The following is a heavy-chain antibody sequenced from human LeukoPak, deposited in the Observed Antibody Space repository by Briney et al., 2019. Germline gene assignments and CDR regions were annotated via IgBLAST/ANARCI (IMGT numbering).Heavy chain of an antibody. D-gene: IGHD3-22*01. CDR2: IYYSGST. CDR1: GGSISSSSYY. V-gene: IGHV4-39*07. J-gene: IGHJ4*02. Sequence: SETLSLTCTVSGGSISSSSYYWGWIRQPPGKGLEWIGSIYYSGSTYYNPSLKSRVTISVDTSKNQSSLKLSSVTAADTAVYYCARDRWYYDSSGYYPFDYWGQGTLVTVSS. CDR3: ARDRWYYDSSGYYPFDY.